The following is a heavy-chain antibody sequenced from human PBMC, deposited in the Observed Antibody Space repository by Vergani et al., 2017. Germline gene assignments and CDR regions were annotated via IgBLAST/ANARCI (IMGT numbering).Heavy chain of an antibody. V-gene: IGHV3-23*01. D-gene: IGHD1-26*01. CDR2: ISGSGGST. J-gene: IGHJ6*03. CDR3: AKGGSYSYYYYYMDV. CDR1: GFTFSSYA. Sequence: EVQLLESGGGLVQPGGSLRLSCAASGFTFSSYAMSWVRQAPGKGLEWVSAISGSGGSTYYADSVKGRFTISRDNTKNTLYLQMNSLRAEDTAVYYCAKGGSYSYYYYYMDVWGKGTTVTVSS.